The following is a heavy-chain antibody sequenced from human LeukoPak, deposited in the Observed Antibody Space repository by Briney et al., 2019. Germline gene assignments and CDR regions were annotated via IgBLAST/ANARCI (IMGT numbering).Heavy chain of an antibody. CDR1: GFTFDDYA. J-gene: IGHJ6*03. CDR2: ISWDSGSI. D-gene: IGHD6-6*01. V-gene: IGHV3-9*01. CDR3: AKDGRIAARRYYYYYYYMDV. Sequence: GGSLRLSCAASGFTFDDYAMHWVRQAPGKGLEWVSGISWDSGSIGYADSVKGRFTISRDNAKNSLYLQMNSLRAEDTALYYCAKDGRIAARRYYYYYYYMDVWGKGTTVTVSS.